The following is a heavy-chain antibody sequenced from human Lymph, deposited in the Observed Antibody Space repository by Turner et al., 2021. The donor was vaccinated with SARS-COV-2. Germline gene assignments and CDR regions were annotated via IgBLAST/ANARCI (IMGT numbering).Heavy chain of an antibody. D-gene: IGHD6-13*01. CDR2: IYSGGTT. CDR3: ARDLGTYGMDV. CDR1: GINVSRNY. J-gene: IGHJ6*02. V-gene: IGHV3-53*02. Sequence: EVGLVETGGGSVQPGGSTRLCCAASGINVSRNYMSWVRPDPGKGLGWVSVIYSGGTTDYAASVKGRFTISRDNSKNTLYLQMNSLRVEDTAVYYCARDLGTYGMDVWGQGTTVTVSS.